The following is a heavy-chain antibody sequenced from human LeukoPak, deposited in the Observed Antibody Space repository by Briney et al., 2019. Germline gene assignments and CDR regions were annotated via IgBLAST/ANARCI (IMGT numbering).Heavy chain of an antibody. J-gene: IGHJ5*02. D-gene: IGHD3-10*01. V-gene: IGHV4-34*01. CDR2: INHSGST. CDR1: GGSFSGCY. CDR3: ASWVTMVRGVIIYNWFDP. Sequence: PSETLSLTCAVYGGSFSGCYWSWIRQPPGKGLEWIGEINHSGSTNYNPSLKSRVTISVDTSKNQFSLKLSSVTAADTAVYYCASWVTMVRGVIIYNWFDPWGQGTLVTVSS.